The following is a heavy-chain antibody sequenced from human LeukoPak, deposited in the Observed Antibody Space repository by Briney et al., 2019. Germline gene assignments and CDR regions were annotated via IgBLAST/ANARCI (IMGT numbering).Heavy chain of an antibody. V-gene: IGHV4-59*01. D-gene: IGHD2-2*01. J-gene: IGHJ3*02. Sequence: KPSETLSLTCTVSGGSISSYYWSWIRQPPGKGLEWIGYFYYSGSTNYNPSLKSRVTISVDTSKNQFSLKLSSVTAADTAVYYCARDWDCSSTSCRPDAFDIWGQGTMVTVSS. CDR3: ARDWDCSSTSCRPDAFDI. CDR2: FYYSGST. CDR1: GGSISSYY.